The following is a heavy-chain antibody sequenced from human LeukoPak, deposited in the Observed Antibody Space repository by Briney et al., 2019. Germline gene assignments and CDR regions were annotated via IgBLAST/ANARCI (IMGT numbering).Heavy chain of an antibody. V-gene: IGHV3-74*01. CDR1: GFTLGSHW. Sequence: GGSLRLSCAASGFTLGSHWMHWVRQEPGKGLVWVARMNGDGTSFNYADSVTGRFSISRDNAKNMVYLEMNSLRAEDTAVYYCAKDRDVVVPAAIPPGNYFDYWGQGTLVTVSS. CDR3: AKDRDVVVPAAIPPGNYFDY. J-gene: IGHJ4*02. CDR2: MNGDGTSF. D-gene: IGHD2-2*01.